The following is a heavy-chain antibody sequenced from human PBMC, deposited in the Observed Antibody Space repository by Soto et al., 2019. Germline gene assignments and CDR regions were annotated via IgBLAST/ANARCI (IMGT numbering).Heavy chain of an antibody. CDR1: GFTFSDYA. CDR2: VSHDGRNT. V-gene: IGHV3-30*18. Sequence: GGSLILSCAASGFTFSDYAMHWVRQAPGKGLEWVAVVSHDGRNTHYADSVKGRFTISRDSSKNTVSQEMTSLRAEDTAVYYCAKGGRQWLVTSDFNYWGQGA. D-gene: IGHD6-19*01. CDR3: AKGGRQWLVTSDFNY. J-gene: IGHJ4*02.